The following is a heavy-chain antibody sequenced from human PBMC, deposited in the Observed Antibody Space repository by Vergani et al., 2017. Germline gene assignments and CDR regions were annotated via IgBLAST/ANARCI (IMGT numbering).Heavy chain of an antibody. CDR2: IYYSGST. CDR3: ARGRYCSSTSCKNWFDP. CDR1: GGSISSGGYY. J-gene: IGHJ5*02. D-gene: IGHD2-2*01. Sequence: QVQLQESGPGLVKPSQTLSLTCTVSGGSISSGGYYWSWIRQHPGKGLEWIGYIYYSGSTYYNPSLKSRVTLSVDTSKNQFSLKLSSVTAADPAVYYCARGRYCSSTSCKNWFDPWGQGTLVTVSS. V-gene: IGHV4-31*03.